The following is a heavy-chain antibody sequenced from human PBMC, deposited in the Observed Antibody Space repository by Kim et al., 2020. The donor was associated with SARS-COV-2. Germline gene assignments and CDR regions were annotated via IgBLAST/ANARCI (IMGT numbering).Heavy chain of an antibody. V-gene: IGHV3-11*04. D-gene: IGHD1-26*01. CDR3: AGSPREVDY. J-gene: IGHJ4*02. Sequence: YPDAVKGRFTISRDNSKQSLYLQMHSLGAEDTAVYYCAGSPREVDYWGQGTLVIVSS.